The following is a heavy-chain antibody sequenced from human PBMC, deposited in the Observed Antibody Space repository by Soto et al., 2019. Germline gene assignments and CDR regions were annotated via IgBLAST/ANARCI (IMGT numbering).Heavy chain of an antibody. CDR3: ARDSSYDSSGYYYDAFDI. Sequence: SETLSLTCAVSGGSISSGGYSWSWIRQPPGKGLEWVGYIYHSGSTYYNPSLKSRVTISVDRSKNQFSLKLSSVTAADTAVYYCARDSSYDSSGYYYDAFDIWGQGTMVTVSS. V-gene: IGHV4-30-2*01. CDR2: IYHSGST. D-gene: IGHD3-22*01. J-gene: IGHJ3*02. CDR1: GGSISSGGYS.